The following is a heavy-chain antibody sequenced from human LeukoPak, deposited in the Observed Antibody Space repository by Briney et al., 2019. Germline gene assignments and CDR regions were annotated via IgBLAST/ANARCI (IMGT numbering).Heavy chain of an antibody. CDR2: IYHSGST. V-gene: IGHV4-38-2*02. J-gene: IGHJ4*02. CDR3: ARDSRKTAAPYLY. D-gene: IGHD6-13*01. CDR1: GYSIRSGYY. Sequence: SETLSLTCTVSGYSIRSGYYWGWVRQPPGKGLEWIGSIYHSGSTYYNPSLKSRVAISVDTSKNQFSLKLSSVTAADTAVYYCARDSRKTAAPYLYWGQATLVTVSS.